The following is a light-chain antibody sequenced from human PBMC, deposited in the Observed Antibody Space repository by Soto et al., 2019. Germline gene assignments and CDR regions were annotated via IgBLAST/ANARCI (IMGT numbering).Light chain of an antibody. Sequence: QSVLTQPASVSGAPGQSITISCTGNSSDVGGYNYVSWYQQYPGKAPKLMIHDVSNRPSGVSDRFSGSKSGNTASLTISGLQAEAEADYYCSSYTSSREKVFGTGTKVTVL. V-gene: IGLV2-14*01. CDR2: DVS. CDR3: SSYTSSREKV. J-gene: IGLJ1*01. CDR1: SSDVGGYNY.